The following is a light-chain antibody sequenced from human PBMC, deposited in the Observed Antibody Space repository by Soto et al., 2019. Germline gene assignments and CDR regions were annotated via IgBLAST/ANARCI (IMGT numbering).Light chain of an antibody. CDR2: DAS. J-gene: IGKJ4*01. CDR1: QSISSW. V-gene: IGKV1-5*01. Sequence: DIQMAQSPSTLSASVGDRVTITCRASQSISSWLAWYRQKPGKAPKLLIYDASSLESGVPSRFSGSGSGTEFTLTISSLQPEDFATYYCLQDYNYPLTFGGGTKVDI. CDR3: LQDYNYPLT.